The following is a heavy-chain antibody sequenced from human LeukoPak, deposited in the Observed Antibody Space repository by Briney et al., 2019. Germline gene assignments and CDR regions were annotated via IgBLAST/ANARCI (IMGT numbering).Heavy chain of an antibody. CDR3: ARVTREVVPADVETEYYYYYYYMDV. V-gene: IGHV4-61*02. Sequence: SETLSLTCTVSGGSISSGSYYWSWIRQPAGKGLEWIGRIYTSGSTNYNPSLKSRVTISVDTSKNQFSLKLSSVTAADTAVYYCARVTREVVPADVETEYYYYYYYMDVWGKGTTVTVSS. CDR2: IYTSGST. J-gene: IGHJ6*03. CDR1: GGSISSGSYY. D-gene: IGHD2-2*01.